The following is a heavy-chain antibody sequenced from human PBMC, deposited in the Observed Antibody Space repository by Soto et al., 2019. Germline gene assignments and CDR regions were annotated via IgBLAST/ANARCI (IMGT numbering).Heavy chain of an antibody. CDR2: MNPNSGNT. Sequence: ASVKVSCKASGYTFTSYDINWVRQATGQGLEWMGWMNPNSGNTGYAQKFQGRVTMTRNNSISPAYMELSSLGSEDTAVYYCARGRVYYDILTGGRYNWFDPWGQGTLVTVSS. D-gene: IGHD3-9*01. CDR3: ARGRVYYDILTGGRYNWFDP. CDR1: GYTFTSYD. J-gene: IGHJ5*02. V-gene: IGHV1-8*01.